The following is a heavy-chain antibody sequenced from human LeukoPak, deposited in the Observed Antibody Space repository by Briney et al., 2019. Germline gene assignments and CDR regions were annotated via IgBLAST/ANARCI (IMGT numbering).Heavy chain of an antibody. J-gene: IGHJ4*02. CDR2: IFYSGST. CDR1: GGSISSSSYF. Sequence: PSETLSLTCTVSGGSISSSSYFWGWIRLPPGKGLEWIGSIFYSGSTSYNPSLKSRITISVDTSKNQYSLKLSSVTAADTAVYYCARQGSVRWYSQYYFDYWGQGTLVTVSS. V-gene: IGHV4-39*01. D-gene: IGHD6-13*01. CDR3: ARQGSVRWYSQYYFDY.